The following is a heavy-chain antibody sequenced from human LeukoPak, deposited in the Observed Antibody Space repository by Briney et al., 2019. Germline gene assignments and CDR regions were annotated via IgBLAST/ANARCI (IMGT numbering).Heavy chain of an antibody. CDR3: ARDGLVS. J-gene: IGHJ4*02. D-gene: IGHD5/OR15-5a*01. CDR1: GFTFSIYW. V-gene: IGHV3-7*01. CDR2: IKQDGSEK. Sequence: PGGSLRLSCAASGFTFSIYWMTWVRQAPGKGLEWVANIKQDGSEKYYVDSVKGRFIISRDNAKNSLYLQMNSLRVEDTAVYYCARDGLVSWGQGTLVTVSS.